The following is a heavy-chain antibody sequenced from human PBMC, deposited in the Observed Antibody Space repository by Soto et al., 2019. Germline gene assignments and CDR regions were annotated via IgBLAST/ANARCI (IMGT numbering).Heavy chain of an antibody. CDR3: ASRGEIVVVTAAIRGVIMDV. D-gene: IGHD2-2*02. CDR2: ISGSGGST. V-gene: IGHV3-23*01. CDR1: GFTFSSYA. J-gene: IGHJ6*02. Sequence: EVQLLESGGGLVQPGGSLRLSCAASGFTFSSYAMSWVRQAPGKGLEWVSAISGSGGSTYYADSVKGRLTISRDNSKNTMYLHMNSLRAEDTAVYYCASRGEIVVVTAAIRGVIMDVWGQGTTVTVSS.